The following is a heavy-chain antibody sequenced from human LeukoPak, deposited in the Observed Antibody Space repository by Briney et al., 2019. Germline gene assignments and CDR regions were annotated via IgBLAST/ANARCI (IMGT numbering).Heavy chain of an antibody. CDR2: IWYDGSNK. CDR3: ARRASWSTGYLDQ. CDR1: GFTFSNYA. Sequence: AGGSLRLSCAASGFTFSNYAMHWVRQAPGKGLEWVAVIWYDGSNKYYTDSVKGRFTISRDNSKNTLYLQMNSLTPEDTAVFYCARRASWSTGYLDQWGQGSPVTVSS. J-gene: IGHJ4*02. V-gene: IGHV3-33*01. D-gene: IGHD3-22*01.